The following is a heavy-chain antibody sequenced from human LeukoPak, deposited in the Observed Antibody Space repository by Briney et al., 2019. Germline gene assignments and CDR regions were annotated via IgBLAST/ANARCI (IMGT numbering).Heavy chain of an antibody. CDR1: GGSISSSSYY. V-gene: IGHV4-39*07. CDR3: ARVDTAMANYFDY. Sequence: SETLSLACTVSGGSISSSSYYWGWMRQPPGKGLEWIGSIYYSGSTYYNPSLKSRVTISVDTSKNQFSLKLSSVTAADTAVYYCARVDTAMANYFDYWGQGTLVTVSS. D-gene: IGHD5-18*01. CDR2: IYYSGST. J-gene: IGHJ4*02.